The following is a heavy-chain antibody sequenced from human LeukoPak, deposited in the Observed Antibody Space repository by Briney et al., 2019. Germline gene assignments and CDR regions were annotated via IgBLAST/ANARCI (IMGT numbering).Heavy chain of an antibody. CDR3: ATDGSGSYFGY. J-gene: IGHJ4*02. CDR1: GFTFSYYG. Sequence: GGSLRLSCAASGFTFSYYGMHWVRQAPGKGLEWVAVMAYGGSNEYHADSVKGRFTISRDNSKNTLYLQMNSLRAEDTAVYYCATDGSGSYFGYWGQGTLVIVSS. V-gene: IGHV3-30*19. CDR2: MAYGGSNE. D-gene: IGHD3-10*01.